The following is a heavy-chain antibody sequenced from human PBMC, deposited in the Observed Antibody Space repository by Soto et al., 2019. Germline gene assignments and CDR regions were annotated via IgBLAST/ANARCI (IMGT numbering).Heavy chain of an antibody. V-gene: IGHV1-69*01. CDR3: ALGYCSGGSCSYYGMDV. D-gene: IGHD2-15*01. J-gene: IGHJ6*02. Sequence: QVQLVQSGAEVKKPGSSVKVSCKASGGTFSSYAISWVRQAPGQGLEWMGGIIPIFGTANYAQKFQVRVTITADESTSTAYMELSSLRSEDTAVYYCALGYCSGGSCSYYGMDVWGQGTTVTVSS. CDR1: GGTFSSYA. CDR2: IIPIFGTA.